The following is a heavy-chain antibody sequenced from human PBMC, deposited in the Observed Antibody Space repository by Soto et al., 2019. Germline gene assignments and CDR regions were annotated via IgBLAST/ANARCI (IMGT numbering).Heavy chain of an antibody. CDR3: AGRYCTNGICYTNSYYYMDV. CDR1: GYTFTGYY. CDR2: INPNSGGT. V-gene: IGHV1-2*04. J-gene: IGHJ6*03. Sequence: ASVKIACEASGYTFTGYYMHWVRQAPGQGLEWMGWINPNSGGTNYAQKFQGWVTMTRDTSISTAYMELSRLRSDDTAVYYCAGRYCTNGICYTNSYYYMDVWGKGTTVTVSS. D-gene: IGHD2-8*01.